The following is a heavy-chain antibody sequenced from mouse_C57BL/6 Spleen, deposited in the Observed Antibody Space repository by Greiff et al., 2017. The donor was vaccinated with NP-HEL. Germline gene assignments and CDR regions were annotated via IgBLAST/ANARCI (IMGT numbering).Heavy chain of an antibody. D-gene: IGHD1-1*01. V-gene: IGHV1-53*01. CDR1: GYTFTSYW. CDR2: INPSNGGT. Sequence: QVQLKQPGTELVKPGASVKLSCKASGYTFTSYWMHWVKQRPGQGLEWIGNINPSNGGTNYNEKFKSKATLTVDKSSSTAYMQLSSLTSEYSAVYYCAREVVYYGSLRYFDVWGTGTTVTVSS. CDR3: AREVVYYGSLRYFDV. J-gene: IGHJ1*03.